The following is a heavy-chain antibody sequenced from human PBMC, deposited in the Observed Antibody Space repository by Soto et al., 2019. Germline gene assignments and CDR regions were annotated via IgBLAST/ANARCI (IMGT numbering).Heavy chain of an antibody. Sequence: GASVKVSCKASGYTFTSYGISWVRQAPGQGLEWMGWISAYNGNTNYAQKLQGRVTMTTDTSTSTAYIELRSLRSDDTAVYYCARDPPYSSGRYARFAPPGQRTLVTVSS. CDR3: ARDPPYSSGRYARFAP. J-gene: IGHJ5*02. D-gene: IGHD6-19*01. V-gene: IGHV1-18*01. CDR2: ISAYNGNT. CDR1: GYTFTSYG.